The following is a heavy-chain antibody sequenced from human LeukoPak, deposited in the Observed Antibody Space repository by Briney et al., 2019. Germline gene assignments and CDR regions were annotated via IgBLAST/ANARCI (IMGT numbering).Heavy chain of an antibody. V-gene: IGHV4-34*01. Sequence: SETLSLTCAVYGGSFSGYYWSWIRQPPGQGLEWIGEINHSESTNYNPSLKSRFTISVDTSKHQCSLRLSSVTAADTAVYYWAREKVFRYCDSLATFDYWGQGSLVTVS. D-gene: IGHD3-9*01. CDR2: INHSEST. CDR3: AREKVFRYCDSLATFDY. CDR1: GGSFSGYY. J-gene: IGHJ4*02.